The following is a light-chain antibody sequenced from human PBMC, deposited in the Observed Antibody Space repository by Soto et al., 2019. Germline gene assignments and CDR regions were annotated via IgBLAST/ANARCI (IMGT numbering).Light chain of an antibody. J-gene: IGKJ1*01. CDR1: QSISSS. V-gene: IGKV1-39*01. CDR3: QQSYSTPWT. CDR2: AAS. Sequence: IQMTQSPSSLSASVGDRVTITCRASQSISSSLNWYQQKPGKAHKLLIYAASSLQSGVPSRFSGSGSGTDFTLTISSLQPEDVATYYGQQSYSTPWTCGQGTKVEIK.